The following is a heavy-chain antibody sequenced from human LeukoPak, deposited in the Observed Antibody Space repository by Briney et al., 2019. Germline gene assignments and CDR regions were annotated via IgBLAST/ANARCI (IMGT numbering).Heavy chain of an antibody. V-gene: IGHV4-59*01. CDR2: IYYSGST. J-gene: IGHJ3*02. CDR3: ARDHSYYDSSGYSPRGAFDI. Sequence: SETLSLTCTVSGGSISSYYWSWIRQPPGKGLEWIGYIYYSGSTNYNPSLKSRVTISVDTSKNQFSLKLSPVTAADTAVYYYARDHSYYDSSGYSPRGAFDIWGQGTMVTVSS. CDR1: GGSISSYY. D-gene: IGHD3-22*01.